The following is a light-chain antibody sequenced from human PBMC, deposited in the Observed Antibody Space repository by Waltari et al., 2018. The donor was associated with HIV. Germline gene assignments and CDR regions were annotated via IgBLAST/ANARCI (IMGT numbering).Light chain of an antibody. CDR1: SRDVGGYNY. V-gene: IGLV2-14*03. J-gene: IGLJ2*01. Sequence: QSALTQPASVSGSPGQSITTSCTGTSRDVGGYNYVLSYQHHPGKAPKLMIYDVSNRPSGVSNRFSGSKSGNTASLTISGLQAEDEADYYCNSYTTSSTLHVVFGGGTKLTVL. CDR2: DVS. CDR3: NSYTTSSTLHVV.